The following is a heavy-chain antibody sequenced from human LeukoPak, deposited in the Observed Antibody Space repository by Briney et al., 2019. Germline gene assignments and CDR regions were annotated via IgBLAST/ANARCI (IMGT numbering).Heavy chain of an antibody. Sequence: GASVKVSCKASGGTFSSYAISWVRQATGQGLEWMGWMNPNSGNTGYAQKFQGRVTMTRNTSISTAYMELSSLRSEDTAVYYCARVTYYYDKWGQGTLVTVSS. CDR3: ARVTYYYDK. CDR1: GGTFSSYA. J-gene: IGHJ4*02. V-gene: IGHV1-8*02. CDR2: MNPNSGNT. D-gene: IGHD3-22*01.